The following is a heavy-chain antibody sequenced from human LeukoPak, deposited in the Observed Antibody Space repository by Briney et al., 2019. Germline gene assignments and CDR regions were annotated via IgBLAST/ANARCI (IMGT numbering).Heavy chain of an antibody. V-gene: IGHV3-30*04. CDR2: ISYDGSKK. CDR3: AELGITMIGGV. CDR1: GFTFSNYA. J-gene: IGHJ6*04. D-gene: IGHD3-10*02. Sequence: GRSLRLSCAASGFTFSNYAMHWVRQAPGKGLEWVAVISYDGSKKDYADSVKGRFTISRDNAKNSLYLQMNSLRAQDTAVYYCAELGITMIGGVWGKGTTVTISS.